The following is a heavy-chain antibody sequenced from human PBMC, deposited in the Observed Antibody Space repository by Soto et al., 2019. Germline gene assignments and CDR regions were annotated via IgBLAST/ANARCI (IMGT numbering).Heavy chain of an antibody. CDR1: GFPFSSYA. CDR2: IWYDENKK. D-gene: IGHD3-10*02. CDR3: ARDLSMSGHAFDM. Sequence: QVQVVESGGGVVQPGRSLRLSCAASGFPFSSYAMHWVRQAPGKGLEWVAIIWYDENKKYYVDSVKGRFTISRDNSKKMLYLQMYSLRVEDTAVYYCARDLSMSGHAFDMWGQGTKVTVAS. V-gene: IGHV3-33*01. J-gene: IGHJ3*02.